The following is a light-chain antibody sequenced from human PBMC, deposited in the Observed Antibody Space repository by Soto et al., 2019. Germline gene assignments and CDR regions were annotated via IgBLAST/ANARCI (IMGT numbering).Light chain of an antibody. Sequence: EIVLTQSPGTLSLSPGERATLSCRASQSVSNNFLAWYRQKPGQAPRPLIYGASFRATGIPDRFSGSGSGTDFTLTISRLETEDFAVYYCQQYGSSPRTFGQGTKVELK. CDR1: QSVSNNF. J-gene: IGKJ1*01. CDR2: GAS. V-gene: IGKV3-20*01. CDR3: QQYGSSPRT.